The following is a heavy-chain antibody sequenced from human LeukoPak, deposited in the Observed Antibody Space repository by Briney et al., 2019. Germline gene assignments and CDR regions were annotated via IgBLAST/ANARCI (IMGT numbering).Heavy chain of an antibody. Sequence: PGGSLRLSCAASGFTFSSYAMSWVRQAPGKGLEWVSAISGSGGSTYYADSVKGRFTISRDNSKNTLYLQMNSLRAEDTAVYYCAKSGGYYDFWSGYYNWGQGTLVTVSS. J-gene: IGHJ4*02. D-gene: IGHD3-3*01. CDR2: ISGSGGST. CDR3: AKSGGYYDFWSGYYN. CDR1: GFTFSSYA. V-gene: IGHV3-23*01.